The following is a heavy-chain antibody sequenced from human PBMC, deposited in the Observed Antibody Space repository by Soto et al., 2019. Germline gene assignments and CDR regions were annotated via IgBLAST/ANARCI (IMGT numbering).Heavy chain of an antibody. CDR3: AREPSYPPDAFDI. V-gene: IGHV1-3*01. CDR1: GFPFSSYA. J-gene: IGHJ3*02. D-gene: IGHD1-26*01. CDR2: INAGNGNT. Sequence: ASVKVSCKASGFPFSSYAMHWVRQAPGQRLEWMGWINAGNGNTKYSQKFQGRFTISRDNSKNTLYLQMNSLRAEDTAVYYCAREPSYPPDAFDIWGQGTMVTVSS.